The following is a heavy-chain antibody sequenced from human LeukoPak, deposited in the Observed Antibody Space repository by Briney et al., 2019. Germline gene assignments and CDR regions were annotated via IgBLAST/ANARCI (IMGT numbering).Heavy chain of an antibody. Sequence: GGSLRLSCAASGFTVSSNYMSWVRQAPGKGLEWVSVIYSGGSTYYADSVKGRFTISRHNSKNTLYLQMNSLRAEATAVYYCARAYGGNHFDYWGQGTLVTVSS. CDR2: IYSGGST. CDR3: ARAYGGNHFDY. V-gene: IGHV3-53*04. CDR1: GFTVSSNY. J-gene: IGHJ4*02. D-gene: IGHD4-17*01.